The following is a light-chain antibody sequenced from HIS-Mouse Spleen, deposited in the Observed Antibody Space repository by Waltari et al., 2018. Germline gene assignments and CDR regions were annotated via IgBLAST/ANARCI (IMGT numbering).Light chain of an antibody. V-gene: IGKV1-39*01. CDR1: QSISSY. Sequence: DIQITPPPSSLSASVGDRVTLTCQASQSISSYLNWYQQKPGKAPKLLIYAASSLQSGVPSRFSGSGSGTDFTLTISSLQPEDFATYYCQQSYSTPFTFGPGTKVDIK. CDR3: QQSYSTPFT. CDR2: AAS. J-gene: IGKJ3*01.